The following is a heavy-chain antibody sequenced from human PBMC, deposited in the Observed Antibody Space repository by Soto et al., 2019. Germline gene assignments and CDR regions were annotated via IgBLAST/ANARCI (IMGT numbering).Heavy chain of an antibody. CDR3: AHNEYYYDSSGSLLDY. J-gene: IGHJ4*02. D-gene: IGHD3-22*01. CDR1: VFSLSTRGVG. V-gene: IGHV2-5*01. Sequence: SGPPLENPTQTLALTCPFSVFSLSTRGVGVGLIRHPPGKALEWLALIYWNDDKRYSPSLKSRLTITKDTSKNQVVLTMTNMDPVDTATYYCAHNEYYYDSSGSLLDYWGQGTLVTVSS. CDR2: IYWNDDK.